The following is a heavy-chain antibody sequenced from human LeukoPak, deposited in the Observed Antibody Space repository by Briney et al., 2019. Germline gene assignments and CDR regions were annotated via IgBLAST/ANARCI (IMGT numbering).Heavy chain of an antibody. CDR2: INHSGST. J-gene: IGHJ6*03. CDR1: NGSFSGYY. CDR3: ARGRYTMVRGVIGRDTDYYYYSYMDV. Sequence: SETLSLTCAVYNGSFSGYYWSWIRQTPGKGLEWIGEINHSGSTYYNPSLKSRVTISVDTSKNQFSLKLSSVTAADTAVYYCARGRYTMVRGVIGRDTDYYYYSYMDVWGKGTTVTISS. D-gene: IGHD3-10*01. V-gene: IGHV4-34*01.